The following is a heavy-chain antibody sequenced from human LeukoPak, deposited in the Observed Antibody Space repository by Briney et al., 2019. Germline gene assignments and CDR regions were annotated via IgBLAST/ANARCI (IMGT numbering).Heavy chain of an antibody. CDR2: ISYDGSNK. D-gene: IGHD3-22*01. CDR3: AKGGYYYDSSGYQDFDY. CDR1: GFTFSSYA. J-gene: IGHJ4*02. V-gene: IGHV3-30*04. Sequence: GGSLRLSCSASGFTFSSYAMHWVRQAPGKGLEWVAVISYDGSNKYYADTVKGRFTISRDNSKNTLYLQMSSLRAEDTAVYYCAKGGYYYDSSGYQDFDYWGQGTLVTVSS.